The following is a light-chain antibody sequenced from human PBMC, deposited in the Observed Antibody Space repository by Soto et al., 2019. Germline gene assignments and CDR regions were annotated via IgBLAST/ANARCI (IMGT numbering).Light chain of an antibody. CDR1: QSVSSS. CDR2: GAS. CDR3: QQYNNWPPFT. V-gene: IGKV3-15*01. J-gene: IGKJ3*01. Sequence: EIVMTQSPATLSVSPGERVTLSCRASQSVSSSLAWYQQKPGQAPRLLIYGASTKATGIPARFSGSGSGTEFPLTISSRQSEDFAVYYCQQYNNWPPFTFGPGTKVDIK.